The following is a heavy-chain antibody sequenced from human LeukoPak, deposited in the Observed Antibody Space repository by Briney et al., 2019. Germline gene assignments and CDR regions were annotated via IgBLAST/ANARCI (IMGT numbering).Heavy chain of an antibody. CDR3: GITIFGVARAFDI. CDR1: GYTFTGYY. V-gene: IGHV1-2*02. Sequence: ASVKVSCKASGYTFTGYYMHWVRQAPGQGLEWVGWTNPNSGGTNYAQKCRGRVTMTRDTSISTTCMELSRVRSDDTAVYYCGITIFGVARAFDIWGQGTMVTVSS. D-gene: IGHD3-3*01. J-gene: IGHJ3*02. CDR2: TNPNSGGT.